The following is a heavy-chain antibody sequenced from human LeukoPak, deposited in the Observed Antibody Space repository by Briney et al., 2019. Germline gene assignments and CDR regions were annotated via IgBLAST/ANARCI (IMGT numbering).Heavy chain of an antibody. D-gene: IGHD2-2*01. CDR1: GFTFNRHW. J-gene: IGHJ4*02. CDR2: VNPDMSEK. Sequence: GGSLRLSCAASGFTFNRHWMTWVRQAPGKGLEWIANVNPDMSEKNYVESVKGRFTISRDKVKNSMYLQMNSLRGDDTAVYYCARDGLPVALDKWGQGTLVTVSS. V-gene: IGHV3-7*01. CDR3: ARDGLPVALDK.